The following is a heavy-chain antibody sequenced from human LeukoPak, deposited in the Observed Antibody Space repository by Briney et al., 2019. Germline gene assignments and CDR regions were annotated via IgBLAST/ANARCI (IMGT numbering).Heavy chain of an antibody. Sequence: GESLKISCKGSGYTFNTHWIGWVRQMPGKGLEWMGIIYPGDSNTRYSPSLQGQVTISVDKSITTAYLQWTTLKASDTAMYYCAPTYCSGGGCLGSFDYWGHGTLATVSS. CDR3: APTYCSGGGCLGSFDY. V-gene: IGHV5-51*01. D-gene: IGHD2-15*01. CDR1: GYTFNTHW. CDR2: IYPGDSNT. J-gene: IGHJ4*01.